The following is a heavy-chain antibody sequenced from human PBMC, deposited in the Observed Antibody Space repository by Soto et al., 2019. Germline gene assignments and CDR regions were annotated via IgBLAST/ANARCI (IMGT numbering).Heavy chain of an antibody. CDR3: PRVVAVAGFDY. Sequence: QVQLVQSGAEVKKPGSSVKVSCKASGGTFSSYAISWVRQAPGQGLEWMGGIIPIFGTANYAQKFQGRVTITADAATSTAYMGLSSLRSEDTAVYYCPRVVAVAGFDYWGQGTLVTVSS. CDR1: GGTFSSYA. J-gene: IGHJ4*02. D-gene: IGHD6-19*01. CDR2: IIPIFGTA. V-gene: IGHV1-69*12.